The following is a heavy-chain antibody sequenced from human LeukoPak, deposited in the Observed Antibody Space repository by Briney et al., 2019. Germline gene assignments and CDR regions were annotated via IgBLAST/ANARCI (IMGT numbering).Heavy chain of an antibody. CDR1: GFTFSSYG. J-gene: IGHJ4*02. CDR3: VRDPYSDSTGNNLGY. CDR2: IWYDGSNK. D-gene: IGHD3-22*01. V-gene: IGHV3-33*01. Sequence: PGGSLRLSCAASGFTFSSYGMHWVRQAPGKGLEWVAVIWYDGSNKYYADSVKGRFTISRDNSKKTLYLQMNSLRAEDTAVYYCVRDPYSDSTGNNLGYWGQGTLVTVSS.